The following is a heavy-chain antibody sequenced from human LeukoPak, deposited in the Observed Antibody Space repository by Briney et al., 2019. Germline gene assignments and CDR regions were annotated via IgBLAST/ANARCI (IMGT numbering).Heavy chain of an antibody. CDR3: AREGYSYGYSDARMFDS. Sequence: ASVKVSCKASGYTFTSYYMHWVRQAPGQGLEWMGIINPSGGSTSYAQKFQGRVTMTRDMSTSTVYMELSSLRAEDTAVYYCAREGYSYGYSDARMFDSWGQGTLVTVSS. V-gene: IGHV1-46*01. CDR2: INPSGGST. J-gene: IGHJ4*02. D-gene: IGHD5-18*01. CDR1: GYTFTSYY.